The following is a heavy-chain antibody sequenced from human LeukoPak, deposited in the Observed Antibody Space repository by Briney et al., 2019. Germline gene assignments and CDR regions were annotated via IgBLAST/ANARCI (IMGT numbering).Heavy chain of an antibody. D-gene: IGHD3-10*02. Sequence: GGSLRLSCAASGFTFSSYAMSWVRQAPGKGLEWVSAISGSGGSTYYADSVKGRFTISRDNSENTLYLQMNSLRAEDTAVYYCAKDSRMLGNYFDYWGQGTLVAVSS. CDR2: ISGSGGST. J-gene: IGHJ4*02. CDR1: GFTFSSYA. V-gene: IGHV3-23*01. CDR3: AKDSRMLGNYFDY.